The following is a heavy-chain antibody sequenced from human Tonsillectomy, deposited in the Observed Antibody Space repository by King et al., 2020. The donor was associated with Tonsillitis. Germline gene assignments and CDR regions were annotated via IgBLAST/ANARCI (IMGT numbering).Heavy chain of an antibody. V-gene: IGHV3-48*01. CDR2: ISGNSKTI. D-gene: IGHD3-22*01. Sequence: VQLVESGGGLLQPGGSLRLSCAASGFTFSKSNMNWVRQAPGKGLEWVSFISGNSKTIYYADSVKVRFTISRDNGKNSLYLQMNSLRAEDTAIYYCAIFFKMWTGDSSAYRHIDYCGQGTLVIVCS. J-gene: IGHJ4*02. CDR3: AIFFKMWTGDSSAYRHIDY. CDR1: GFTFSKSN.